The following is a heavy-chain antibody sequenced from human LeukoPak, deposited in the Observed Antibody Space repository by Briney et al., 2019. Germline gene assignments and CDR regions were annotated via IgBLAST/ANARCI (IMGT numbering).Heavy chain of an antibody. CDR2: ISSSGSTI. V-gene: IGHV3-11*01. Sequence: GGSLRLPCAASGFTFSDYYMSWIRQAPGKGLEWVSYISSSGSTIYYADSVKGRFTISRDNAKNSLYLQMNSLRAEDTAVYYCARAAMIVVVTSDAFDIWGQGTMVTVSS. D-gene: IGHD3-22*01. CDR3: ARAAMIVVVTSDAFDI. CDR1: GFTFSDYY. J-gene: IGHJ3*02.